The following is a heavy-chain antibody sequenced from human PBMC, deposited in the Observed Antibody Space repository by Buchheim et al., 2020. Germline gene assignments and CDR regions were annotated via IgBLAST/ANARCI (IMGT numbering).Heavy chain of an antibody. J-gene: IGHJ6*02. CDR1: GFTFSSYW. V-gene: IGHV3-7*01. CDR3: AKDDQAPGMDV. Sequence: EVQLVESGGGLVQPGGSLRLSCAASGFTFSSYWMSWVRQAPGKGLEWVANIKQDGSENYYVSSVKGRFTISSANAKNSLYLQMNSVKAEDTAVYDCAKDDQAPGMDVWGQGTT. CDR2: IKQDGSEN.